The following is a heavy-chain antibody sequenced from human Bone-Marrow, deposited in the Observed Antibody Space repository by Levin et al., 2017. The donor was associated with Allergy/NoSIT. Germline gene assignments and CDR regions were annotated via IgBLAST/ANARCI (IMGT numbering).Heavy chain of an antibody. D-gene: IGHD1-1*01. CDR1: GGSFSSGPSY. V-gene: IGHV4-39*01. CDR3: ARHTTRITASKL. CDR2: VFYSGTT. Sequence: SQTLSLTCTVSGGSFSSGPSYWAWIRQPPGKGLEWIGSVFYSGTTYYNPSLQSRVTIPVDASKSQISLILTSVTASDTAGYYCARHTTRITASKLWGQGTLVTVSS. J-gene: IGHJ4*02.